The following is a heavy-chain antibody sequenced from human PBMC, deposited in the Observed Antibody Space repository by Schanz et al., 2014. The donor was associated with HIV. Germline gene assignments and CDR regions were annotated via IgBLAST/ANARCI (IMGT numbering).Heavy chain of an antibody. J-gene: IGHJ5*02. V-gene: IGHV1-8*01. CDR2: MNPNSGHT. CDR1: GYTFSSYD. CDR3: ARARAKIEGRPVGNWFDP. D-gene: IGHD6-6*01. Sequence: QVQLVQSGAEVKNPGASVKLSCKASGYTFSSYDINWVRQATGQGLEWMGWMNPNSGHTGYAQKFQGRVDMTRTTSISTAYMELRGLTSEDTAVYFCARARAKIEGRPVGNWFDPGGQGTLVTVSS.